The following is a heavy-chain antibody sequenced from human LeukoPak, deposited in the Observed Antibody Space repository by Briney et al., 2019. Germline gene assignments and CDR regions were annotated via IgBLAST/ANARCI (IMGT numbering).Heavy chain of an antibody. CDR1: GFTFNSYW. CDR2: IKQDGSEK. Sequence: PGGSLRLSCAASGFTFNSYWMSWVRQAPGKGLEWVANIKQDGSEKYYVDSVKGRFTISRDNAKNSLYLQMNSLRAEDTAVYHCAREGCSGGSCYFDYWGQGTLVTVSS. D-gene: IGHD2-15*01. CDR3: AREGCSGGSCYFDY. V-gene: IGHV3-7*05. J-gene: IGHJ4*02.